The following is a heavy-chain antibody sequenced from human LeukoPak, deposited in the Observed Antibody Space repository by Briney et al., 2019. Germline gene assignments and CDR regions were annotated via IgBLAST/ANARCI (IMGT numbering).Heavy chain of an antibody. J-gene: IGHJ4*02. D-gene: IGHD3-22*01. V-gene: IGHV3-23*01. CDR2: ISGSGGST. Sequence: GGSLRLXCAASGFTFSSYAMRWVRQAPGKGLEWVSAISGSGGSTYYADSVKGRFTISRDNSKNTLYLQMNSLRAEDTAVYYCASWTYYYHSSGYYWGQGTLVTVSS. CDR3: ASWTYYYHSSGYY. CDR1: GFTFSSYA.